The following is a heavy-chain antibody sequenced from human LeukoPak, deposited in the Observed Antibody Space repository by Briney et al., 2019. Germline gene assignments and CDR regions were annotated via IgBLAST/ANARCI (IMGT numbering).Heavy chain of an antibody. CDR3: ARDRQLEGSYYYYYMDV. CDR1: GYTFTSYD. J-gene: IGHJ6*03. CDR2: MNPNNGNT. V-gene: IGHV1-8*03. D-gene: IGHD1-1*01. Sequence: ASVKVSCKASGYTFTSYDINWVRQATGQGLEWMGWMNPNNGNTGYAQKFQGRVTITRNTSISTAYMELSSLRSEDTAVYYCARDRQLEGSYYYYYMDVWGKGTTVTISS.